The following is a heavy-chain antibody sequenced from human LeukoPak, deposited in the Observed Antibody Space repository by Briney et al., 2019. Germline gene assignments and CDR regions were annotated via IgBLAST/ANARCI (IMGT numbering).Heavy chain of an antibody. V-gene: IGHV3-20*04. CDR2: INWNGGST. CDR1: GFTFDDYG. Sequence: GGSLRLSCAASGFTFDDYGMSWGRQAPGKGLEWVSGINWNGGSTGYADSVKGRFTISRDNAKNSLYLQMNSLRAEDTALYYCARCSSWYGYYYYMDVWGKGTTVTVSS. D-gene: IGHD6-13*01. J-gene: IGHJ6*03. CDR3: ARCSSWYGYYYYMDV.